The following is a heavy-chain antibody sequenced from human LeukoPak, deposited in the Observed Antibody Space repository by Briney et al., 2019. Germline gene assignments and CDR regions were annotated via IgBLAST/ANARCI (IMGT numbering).Heavy chain of an antibody. CDR1: GGTFSSYA. J-gene: IGHJ6*03. CDR3: ARDPGYDFWGGSPLSGDYYYYMDV. V-gene: IGHV1-69*13. CDR2: IIPIFGTA. D-gene: IGHD3-3*01. Sequence: SVKVSCKASGGTFSSYAISWVRQAPAQGLEWMGGIIPIFGTANYAQKFQGRVTITADESTSTAYMELSGLRSEDTAVYYCARDPGYDFWGGSPLSGDYYYYMDVRGKGTTVTVSS.